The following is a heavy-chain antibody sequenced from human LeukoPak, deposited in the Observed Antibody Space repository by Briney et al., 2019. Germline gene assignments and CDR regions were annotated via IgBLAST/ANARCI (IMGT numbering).Heavy chain of an antibody. Sequence: ASVKVSCNASGWTFSSYAMSWVRQAPGQGLEWMVGIIPIFGTANYAQKFQGRVTITADESTSTAYMELSSLRSEDTAVYYCATDMTTVTTSDYWGQGTLVTVSS. CDR2: IIPIFGTA. CDR1: GWTFSSYA. V-gene: IGHV1-69*01. J-gene: IGHJ4*02. CDR3: ATDMTTVTTSDY. D-gene: IGHD4-17*01.